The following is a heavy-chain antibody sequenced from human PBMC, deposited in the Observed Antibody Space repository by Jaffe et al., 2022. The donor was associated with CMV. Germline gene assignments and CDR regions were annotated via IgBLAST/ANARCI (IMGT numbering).Heavy chain of an antibody. V-gene: IGHV4-59*11. J-gene: IGHJ4*02. D-gene: IGHD5-12*01. CDR1: GGSISSHY. Sequence: QVQLQESGPGLVKPSETLSLTCTVSGGSISSHYWSWIRQPPGKGLEWIGYIYSSGSTIYNPSLKSRVTISVDTSRNQFSLTLSSVTAADTAVYYCARGDGYQKYWGQGTLVTVSS. CDR2: IYSSGST. CDR3: ARGDGYQKY.